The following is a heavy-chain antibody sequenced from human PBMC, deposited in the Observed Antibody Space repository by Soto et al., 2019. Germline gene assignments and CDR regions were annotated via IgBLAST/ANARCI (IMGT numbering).Heavy chain of an antibody. CDR1: GFTFSSYA. J-gene: IGHJ3*02. CDR2: ISYDGSNK. CDR3: ASRGGYYDSSGYYHDGAFDI. Sequence: QVQLVESGGGVVQPGRSLRLSCAASGFTFSSYAMHWVRQAPGKGLEWVAVISYDGSNKYYADSVKGRFNISRDNSKNTLYLQMNSLRAEDTAVYYCASRGGYYDSSGYYHDGAFDIWGQGTMVTVSS. D-gene: IGHD3-22*01. V-gene: IGHV3-30-3*01.